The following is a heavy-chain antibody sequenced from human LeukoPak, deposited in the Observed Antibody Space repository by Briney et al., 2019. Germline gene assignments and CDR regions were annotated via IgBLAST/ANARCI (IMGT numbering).Heavy chain of an antibody. Sequence: NPGGSLRLSCAASGFTFSSYGMHWVRQAPGKGLEWVAFIRYDGSNKYYADSVKGRFTISRDNSKNTLYLQMNSLRAEDTAVYYCAILKRAHYYDSSGYYYRGNLDYWGQGTLVTVSS. D-gene: IGHD3-22*01. J-gene: IGHJ4*02. CDR1: GFTFSSYG. V-gene: IGHV3-30*02. CDR2: IRYDGSNK. CDR3: AILKRAHYYDSSGYYYRGNLDY.